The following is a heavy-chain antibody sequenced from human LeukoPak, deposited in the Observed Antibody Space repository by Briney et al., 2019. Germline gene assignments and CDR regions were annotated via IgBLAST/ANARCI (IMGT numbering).Heavy chain of an antibody. CDR2: ISGSGGST. CDR3: TTTNIRDGDYGNILDY. CDR1: GFTFSSYA. D-gene: IGHD4-17*01. J-gene: IGHJ4*02. V-gene: IGHV3-23*01. Sequence: GSLRLSCAASGFTFSSYAMSWVRQAPGKGLEWGSAISGSGGSTYYADSVKGRFTISRDNSKNTLYLQMNSLRAEDTAVYYCTTTNIRDGDYGNILDYWGQGTLVTVSS.